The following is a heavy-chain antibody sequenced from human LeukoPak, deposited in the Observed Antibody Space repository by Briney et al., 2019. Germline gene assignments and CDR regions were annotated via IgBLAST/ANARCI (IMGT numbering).Heavy chain of an antibody. CDR2: ISGSGGST. J-gene: IGHJ4*02. V-gene: IGHV3-23*01. CDR1: GFTFSSYA. Sequence: PGGSLRLSCAASGFTFSSYAMSWVRQAPGKGLEWVSAISGSGGSTYYADSVKGRFTISRDNSKNTLYLQMNSLRAEDTAVYYCANHCSSTSCYESYFDYWGQGTLVTVSS. CDR3: ANHCSSTSCYESYFDY. D-gene: IGHD2-2*01.